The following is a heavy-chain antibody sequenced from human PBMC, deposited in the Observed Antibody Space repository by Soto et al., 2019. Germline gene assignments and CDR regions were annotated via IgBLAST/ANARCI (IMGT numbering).Heavy chain of an antibody. D-gene: IGHD3-3*01. J-gene: IGHJ4*02. CDR1: GFTFSNAW. CDR2: LKSKTDGGTT. CDR3: TTDGGTIFEPPEVDY. Sequence: EVQLVESGGGLVKPGGSLRLSCAASGFTFSNAWMTWVRQAPGKGLEWVGRLKSKTDGGTTDYAAPVKGRFTISRDDSKNTLYLQMNKLKTQETAKYYCTTDGGTIFEPPEVDYWGQGTQVTVSS. V-gene: IGHV3-15*01.